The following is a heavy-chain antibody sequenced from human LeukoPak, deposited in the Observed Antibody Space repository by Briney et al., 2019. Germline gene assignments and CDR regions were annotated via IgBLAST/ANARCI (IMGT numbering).Heavy chain of an antibody. D-gene: IGHD4-11*01. V-gene: IGHV3-30*04. CDR2: ISYDGSNK. CDR1: GFTFSSYA. CDR3: ATKSQVNAFDI. Sequence: GGSLRLSCAASGFTFSSYAMHWVRQAPGKGLEWVAVISYDGSNKYYADSVKGRFTISRDNSKNTLYLQMNSLRAEDTAVYYCATKSQVNAFDIWGQGTMVTVSS. J-gene: IGHJ3*02.